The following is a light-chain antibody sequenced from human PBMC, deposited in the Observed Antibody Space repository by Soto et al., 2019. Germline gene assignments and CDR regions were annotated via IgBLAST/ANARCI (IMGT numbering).Light chain of an antibody. Sequence: QSVLTQPPSVSGAPGQRVTISCIGSSSNIGAGYDVHWYRQLPGTAPKLLIYANINRPSGVPDRFSGSKSGTSASLAITGLQAEDEADYYCHSYDSSLSVVVFGGGTKVTVL. J-gene: IGLJ2*01. CDR1: SSNIGAGYD. CDR2: ANI. V-gene: IGLV1-40*01. CDR3: HSYDSSLSVVV.